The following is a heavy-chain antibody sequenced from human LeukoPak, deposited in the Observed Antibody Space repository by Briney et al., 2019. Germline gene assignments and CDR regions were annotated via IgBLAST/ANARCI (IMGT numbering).Heavy chain of an antibody. Sequence: GGSLRLPCAASGFTFSDYYMSWIRQAPGKGLEWVSYISSSGSTIYYADSVKGRFTISRDNAKNSLYLQMNSLRAEDTAVYYCARPEARGAGNFDYWGQGTLVTVSS. CDR2: ISSSGSTI. D-gene: IGHD6-19*01. J-gene: IGHJ4*02. V-gene: IGHV3-11*01. CDR3: ARPEARGAGNFDY. CDR1: GFTFSDYY.